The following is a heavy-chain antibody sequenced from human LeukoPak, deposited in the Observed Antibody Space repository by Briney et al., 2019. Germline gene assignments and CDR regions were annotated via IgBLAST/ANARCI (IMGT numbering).Heavy chain of an antibody. D-gene: IGHD4-17*01. J-gene: IGHJ5*02. CDR3: ARGSDETVTISGWFDP. Sequence: PGGSLRLSCAASGFTFSTYDMKWVRQAPGKGLVWVSRLNSDGRTTTYADSVKGRFTISRDNAKNTLYLQMNSLRVEDTAVYYCARGSDETVTISGWFDPWGQGTLVTVSS. CDR1: GFTFSTYD. V-gene: IGHV3-74*01. CDR2: LNSDGRTT.